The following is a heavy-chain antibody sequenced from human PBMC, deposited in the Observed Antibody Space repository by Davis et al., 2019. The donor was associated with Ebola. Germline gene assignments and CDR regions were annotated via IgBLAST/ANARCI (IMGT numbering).Heavy chain of an antibody. CDR2: IYYSGST. Sequence: SETLSLTCTVSGGTISSGDYYWSWIRQPPGKGLEWIGSIYYSGSTYYNPSLKSRVTISVDTSKNQFSLKLSSVTAADTAVYYCAALVAGVDYWGQGTLVTVSS. J-gene: IGHJ4*02. D-gene: IGHD6-19*01. V-gene: IGHV4-39*01. CDR3: AALVAGVDY. CDR1: GGTISSGDYY.